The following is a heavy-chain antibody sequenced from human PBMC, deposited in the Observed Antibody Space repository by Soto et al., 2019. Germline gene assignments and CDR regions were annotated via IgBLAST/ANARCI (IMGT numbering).Heavy chain of an antibody. J-gene: IGHJ4*02. CDR3: ARAYLASTGTPFDY. Sequence: QVQLVQSGAEVKKPGSSVKVSCKASGGTFKTYAFSWVRQAPGQGLEWMGGIIPLLGTTNYAQKFQGRVTITAAESTSTIYMELSSLRSEDTAVFYCARAYLASTGTPFDYWGQGTLVTVSS. CDR1: GGTFKTYA. D-gene: IGHD1-1*01. V-gene: IGHV1-69*11. CDR2: IIPLLGTT.